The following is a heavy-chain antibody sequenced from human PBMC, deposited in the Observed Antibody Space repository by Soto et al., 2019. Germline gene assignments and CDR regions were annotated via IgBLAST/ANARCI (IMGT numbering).Heavy chain of an antibody. CDR3: ASAKMTGPRIDY. Sequence: QVQLQESGPGLVKSSQTLSLTCTVSGGSIRNVGYYWGWIRQHPGKGLEWIGYIHYSGNTYYNPSFKSRVSISVDTSKKQFSLTLTSVAAADTAVYYCASAKMTGPRIDYWGQGTLVTVSS. V-gene: IGHV4-31*03. D-gene: IGHD3-9*01. J-gene: IGHJ4*02. CDR1: GGSIRNVGYY. CDR2: IHYSGNT.